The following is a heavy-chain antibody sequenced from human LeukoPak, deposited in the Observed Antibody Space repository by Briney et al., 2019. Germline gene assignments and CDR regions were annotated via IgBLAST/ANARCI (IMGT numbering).Heavy chain of an antibody. CDR2: IYYSGST. D-gene: IGHD1-26*01. V-gene: IGHV4-59*08. CDR3: ARRKVFGGSYGSNWFDP. CDR1: GGSISSYY. Sequence: PSETLSLTCTVSGGSISSYYWSWIRQPPGKGLEWIGYIYYSGSTNYNPSLKSRVTISVDTSKNQFSLKLSSVTAADTAVYNCARRKVFGGSYGSNWFDPWGQGTLVTVSS. J-gene: IGHJ5*02.